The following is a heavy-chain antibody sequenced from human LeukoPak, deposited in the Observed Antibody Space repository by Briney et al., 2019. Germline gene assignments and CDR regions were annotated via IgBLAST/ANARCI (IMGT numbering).Heavy chain of an antibody. CDR3: ARFFVDTAMVTVTHSLDY. J-gene: IGHJ4*02. D-gene: IGHD5-18*01. CDR2: ISGSGGST. Sequence: GGSLRLSCAASGFTFSNYAMSWVRQAPGRGLEWVSAISGSGGSTYYADSVKGRFTISRDNSKNTLYLQMSSLRAEDTAVYYCARFFVDTAMVTVTHSLDYWGQGTLVTVSS. CDR1: GFTFSNYA. V-gene: IGHV3-23*01.